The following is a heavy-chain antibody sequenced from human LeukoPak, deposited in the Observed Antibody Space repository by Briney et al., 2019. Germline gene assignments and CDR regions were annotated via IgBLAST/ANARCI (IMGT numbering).Heavy chain of an antibody. V-gene: IGHV3-21*01. D-gene: IGHD1-26*01. Sequence: GGSLRLSCAASGFTFSSYVINWVRQAPGRGLEWVSTISGGGGATYYADSVKGRFTISRDNARNSLYLQMNSLRAEDTAIYYCARVRSYSDAYYDFDPWGQGTLVTVSS. J-gene: IGHJ5*02. CDR1: GFTFSSYV. CDR2: ISGGGGAT. CDR3: ARVRSYSDAYYDFDP.